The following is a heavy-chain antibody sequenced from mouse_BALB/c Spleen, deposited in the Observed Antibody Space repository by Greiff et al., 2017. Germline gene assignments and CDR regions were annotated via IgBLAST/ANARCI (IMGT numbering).Heavy chain of an antibody. CDR1: GYTFTDYN. J-gene: IGHJ3*01. Sequence: EVQLQQSGPELVKPGASVKIPCKASGYTFTDYNMDWVKQSHGKSLEWIGDINPNNGGTIYNQKFKGKATLTVDKSSSTAYMELRSLTSEDTAVYYCARRDYGNYKSWFAYWGQGTLVTVSA. CDR2: INPNNGGT. V-gene: IGHV1-18*01. D-gene: IGHD2-1*01. CDR3: ARRDYGNYKSWFAY.